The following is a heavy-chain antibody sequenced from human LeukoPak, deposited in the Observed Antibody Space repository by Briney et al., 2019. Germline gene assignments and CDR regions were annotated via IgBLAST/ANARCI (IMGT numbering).Heavy chain of an antibody. CDR1: GFTFSTYA. CDR3: ARDAGLAVDY. V-gene: IGHV3-30*04. Sequence: EGSLRLSCVASGFTFSTYAMNWVRQAPGKGLEWVAVISYDGRQNYYADSVKGRFTISRDNSKNTLYLQMNSLRAEDTAVYYCARDAGLAVDYWGQGTLVTVSS. J-gene: IGHJ4*02. D-gene: IGHD6-13*01. CDR2: ISYDGRQN.